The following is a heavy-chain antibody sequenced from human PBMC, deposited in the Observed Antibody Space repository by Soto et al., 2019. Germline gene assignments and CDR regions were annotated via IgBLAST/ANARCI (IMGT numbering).Heavy chain of an antibody. J-gene: IGHJ6*02. D-gene: IGHD1-26*01. CDR3: ARNQQMRWELHCYYYGMDV. Sequence: QVQLVESGGGVVQPGRSLRLSCAASGFTFSSYGMHWVRQAPGQGLEWVAVIWYDGSNKYYADSVKGRFTISRDNSKNTLYLHMNSLRAEDTAVYYCARNQQMRWELHCYYYGMDVWGQGTTVTVSS. CDR2: IWYDGSNK. V-gene: IGHV3-33*01. CDR1: GFTFSSYG.